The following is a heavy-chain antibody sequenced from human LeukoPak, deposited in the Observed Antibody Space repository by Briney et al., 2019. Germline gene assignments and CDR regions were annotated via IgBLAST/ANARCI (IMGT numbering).Heavy chain of an antibody. Sequence: SGPTLVKPTQTLTLTCTFSGFSLSTSGVGVGWIRQPPGEALEWLALIYWDDDKRYSPSLKSRLTITKDTSKNQVVLTMTNMDPVDTATYYCARAVVGAWFDYWGQGTLVTVSS. CDR3: ARAVVGAWFDY. D-gene: IGHD1-26*01. V-gene: IGHV2-5*02. CDR2: IYWDDDK. J-gene: IGHJ4*02. CDR1: GFSLSTSGVG.